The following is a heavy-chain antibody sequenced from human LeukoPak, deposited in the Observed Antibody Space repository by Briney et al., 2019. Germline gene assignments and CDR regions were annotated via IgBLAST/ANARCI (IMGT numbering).Heavy chain of an antibody. CDR2: IIPIFGTA. J-gene: IGHJ5*02. V-gene: IGHV1-69*05. Sequence: SVKVSCKASGGTFSSYAISWVRQAPGQGLGWMGGIIPIFGTANYAQKFQGRVTITTDESTSTAYMELSSLRSEDTAVYYCARATPGVAAAGTWWFDPWGQGTLVTVSS. D-gene: IGHD6-13*01. CDR1: GGTFSSYA. CDR3: ARATPGVAAAGTWWFDP.